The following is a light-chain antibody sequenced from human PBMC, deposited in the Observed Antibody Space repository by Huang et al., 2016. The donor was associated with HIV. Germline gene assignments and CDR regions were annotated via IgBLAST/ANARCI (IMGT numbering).Light chain of an antibody. CDR2: DAS. CDR1: QDISYY. J-gene: IGKJ5*01. Sequence: IQLTQSPSSLSASIGDRVTITCRDSQDISYYLAWYQQKPGKAPKLMIYDASTLQSDVPSRFSGGGSGTDFTLTISSLQPADFATYYCQQLNSYPITFGQGTRLEIK. CDR3: QQLNSYPIT. V-gene: IGKV1-9*01.